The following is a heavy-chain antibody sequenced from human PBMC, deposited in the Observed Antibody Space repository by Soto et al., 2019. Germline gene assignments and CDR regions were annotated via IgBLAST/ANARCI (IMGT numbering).Heavy chain of an antibody. CDR1: GYTFTSYD. D-gene: IGHD2-15*01. CDR2: MNPNSGNT. J-gene: IGHJ4*02. Sequence: ASVKVSCKASGYTFTSYDINWVRQATGQGLEWMGWMNPNSGNTGYAQKFQGRVTMTRNTSISTAYMELSSLRSEDTAVYYCARGRDPNIVVSGSFDYWGQGTLVTISS. V-gene: IGHV1-8*01. CDR3: ARGRDPNIVVSGSFDY.